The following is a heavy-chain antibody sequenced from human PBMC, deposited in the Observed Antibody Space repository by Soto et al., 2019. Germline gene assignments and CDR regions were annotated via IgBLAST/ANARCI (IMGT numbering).Heavy chain of an antibody. J-gene: IGHJ4*01. V-gene: IGHV4-59*08. CDR3: ARLGGYYQAFDS. D-gene: IGHD3-22*01. CDR1: NINISDFY. CDR2: IYYTGTT. Sequence: SETLSLTSNVSNINISDFYWSWFRQPPGQGLEWVGYIYYTGTTTYNPSLRSRVDISIDASKSQFSLDLRSVTAADTAVYYCARLGGYYQAFDSWGHGALVTSPQ.